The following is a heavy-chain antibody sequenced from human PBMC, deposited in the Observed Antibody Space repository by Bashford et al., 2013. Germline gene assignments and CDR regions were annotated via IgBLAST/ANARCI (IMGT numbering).Heavy chain of an antibody. CDR1: GFTFSSYA. J-gene: IGHJ6*02. CDR3: ARGREPQYCSSTSCYYYYGMDV. V-gene: IGHV3-30-3*01. CDR2: ISYDGSNK. D-gene: IGHD2-2*01. Sequence: GGSLRLSCAASGFTFSSYAMHWVRQAPGKGLEWVAVISYDGSNKYYADSVKGRFTISRDNSKNTLYLQMNSLRAEDTAVYYCARGREPQYCSSTSCYYYYGMDVWGQGTTVTVSS.